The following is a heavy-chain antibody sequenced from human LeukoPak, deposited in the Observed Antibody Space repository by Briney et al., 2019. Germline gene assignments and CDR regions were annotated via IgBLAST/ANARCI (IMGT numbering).Heavy chain of an antibody. D-gene: IGHD6-13*01. J-gene: IGHJ4*02. CDR1: GYTLTELS. Sequence: ASVKVSCKVSGYTLTELSMHWVRQAPGKGLEGMGGFDPEDGETIYAQKFQGRVTMTEDTSTDTAYMELSSLRSEDTAVYYCATDKSYFQQLVHLFYYWGQGTLVTVSS. CDR3: ATDKSYFQQLVHLFYY. V-gene: IGHV1-24*01. CDR2: FDPEDGET.